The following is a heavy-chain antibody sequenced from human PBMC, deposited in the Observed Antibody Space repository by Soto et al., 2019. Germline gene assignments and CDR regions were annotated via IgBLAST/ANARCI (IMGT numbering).Heavy chain of an antibody. Sequence: GGSLRLSCAASGFTFSSYDMHWVRQATGKGLEWVSAIGTAGDTYYPGSVKGRFTISRENAKNSLYLQMNSLGAGDTAVYYCARARYCSGGSCYIHFDYWGQGTLVTVSS. D-gene: IGHD2-15*01. CDR1: GFTFSSYD. J-gene: IGHJ4*02. V-gene: IGHV3-13*01. CDR3: ARARYCSGGSCYIHFDY. CDR2: IGTAGDT.